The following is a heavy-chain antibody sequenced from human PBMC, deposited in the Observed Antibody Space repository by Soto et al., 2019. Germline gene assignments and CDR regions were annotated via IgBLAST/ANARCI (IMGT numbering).Heavy chain of an antibody. V-gene: IGHV1-2*02. Sequence: QVQLVQSGAEVKKPGASVKVSCKASGYTFTGYYMHWVRQAPGQGLEWMGWINPNSGGTNYAQKFQGRVTMTRDTSISTAYMELSRLRSDDTAVYYCARLGYSGYGDYYYYGMDVWGQGTTVTVSS. CDR1: GYTFTGYY. J-gene: IGHJ6*02. CDR3: ARLGYSGYGDYYYYGMDV. CDR2: INPNSGGT. D-gene: IGHD5-12*01.